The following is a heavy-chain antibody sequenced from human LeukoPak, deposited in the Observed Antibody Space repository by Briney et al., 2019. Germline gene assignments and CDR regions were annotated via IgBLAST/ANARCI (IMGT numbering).Heavy chain of an antibody. D-gene: IGHD1-26*01. CDR2: INHSGST. Sequence: MPSETLSLTCAVYGGSFSGYYWSWIRQPPGKGLEWIGEINHSGSTNYNPSLKSRGTISVDTSKNQFSLKLSSVTAADTAVYYCAVVGPLYYYYYGMDVWGQGTTVTVSS. CDR1: GGSFSGYY. CDR3: AVVGPLYYYYYGMDV. J-gene: IGHJ6*02. V-gene: IGHV4-34*01.